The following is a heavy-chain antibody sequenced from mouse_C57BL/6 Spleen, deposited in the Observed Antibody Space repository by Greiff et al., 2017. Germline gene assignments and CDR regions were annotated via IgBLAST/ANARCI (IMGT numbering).Heavy chain of an antibody. CDR3: ARSDSSALAY. D-gene: IGHD3-2*02. Sequence: QVQLKQPGAELVRPGSSVKLSCKASGYTFTSYWMDWVKQRPGQGLEWIGNIYPSDSETHYNQKFKDKATLTVDKSSSTAYMQLSSLTSEDSAVYYCARSDSSALAYWGQGTLVTVSA. CDR2: IYPSDSET. CDR1: GYTFTSYW. V-gene: IGHV1-61*01. J-gene: IGHJ3*01.